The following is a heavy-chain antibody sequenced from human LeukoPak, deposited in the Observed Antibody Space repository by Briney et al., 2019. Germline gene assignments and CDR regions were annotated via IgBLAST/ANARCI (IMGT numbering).Heavy chain of an antibody. CDR2: INPSGGST. CDR3: ARVTYCGGDCYSDYFDY. CDR1: GYTFTSYY. Sequence: ASVKVSCKASGYTFTSYYMHWVRQAPGQGLEWMGIINPSGGSTSYAQKFQGRVTMTRDMSTSTVYMELSSLRSEDTAVYYCARVTYCGGDCYSDYFDYWGQGTLVTVSS. D-gene: IGHD2-21*02. J-gene: IGHJ4*02. V-gene: IGHV1-46*01.